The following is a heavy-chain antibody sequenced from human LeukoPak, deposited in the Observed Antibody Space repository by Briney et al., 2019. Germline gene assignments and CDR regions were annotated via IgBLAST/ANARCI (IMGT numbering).Heavy chain of an antibody. V-gene: IGHV4-30-2*01. Sequence: SQTLSLTGAVSGDSISSGGYSWSWIRQPPGKGLEWIGYIYHSGSPYYNPSLKSRVAISIDRSKNQFSLKVNSETAADTAVYYCAGGPAFTGYGDYGYYFDYWGQGTLVTVSS. CDR2: IYHSGSP. J-gene: IGHJ4*02. CDR1: GDSISSGGYS. D-gene: IGHD4-17*01. CDR3: AGGPAFTGYGDYGYYFDY.